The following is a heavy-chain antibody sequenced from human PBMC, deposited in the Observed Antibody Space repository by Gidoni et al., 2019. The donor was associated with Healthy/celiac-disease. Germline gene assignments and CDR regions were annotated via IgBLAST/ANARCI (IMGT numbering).Heavy chain of an antibody. CDR3: ARQVGGFGELLPPYFDY. J-gene: IGHJ4*02. V-gene: IGHV4-39*01. Sequence: QLQLQESGPGLVKPSETLSLTCTVSGGSISSSSYYWGWIRQPPGKGLEWIGSIYYSGSTYYNPSLKSRVTISVDTSKNQFSLKLSSVTAADTAVYYCARQVGGFGELLPPYFDYWGQGTLVTVSS. D-gene: IGHD3-10*01. CDR1: GGSISSSSYY. CDR2: IYYSGST.